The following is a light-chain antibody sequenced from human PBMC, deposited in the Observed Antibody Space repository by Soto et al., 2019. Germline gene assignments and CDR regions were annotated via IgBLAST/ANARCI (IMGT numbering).Light chain of an antibody. CDR1: HTITSY. Sequence: DIQMTQSPSSLSASVGDGVTITCRASHTITSYLNWYQQKPGDAPKPLIYATSSLQSGVPSRFSGSGSGTDFTLTISSLQPEDFATYYCQQTYSTPPTFGGGTTVEIK. V-gene: IGKV1-39*01. J-gene: IGKJ4*01. CDR2: ATS. CDR3: QQTYSTPPT.